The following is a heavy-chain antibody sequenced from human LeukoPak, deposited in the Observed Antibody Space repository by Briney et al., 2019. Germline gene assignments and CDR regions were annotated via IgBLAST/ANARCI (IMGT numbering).Heavy chain of an antibody. J-gene: IGHJ4*02. Sequence: PSETLSLTCTVSGGSISSFFWSWIRQPPGKGLEWIGSMHYSGDTKYNPSLKGRVSLSIDTSKQQFSLRLSSVTAADTAVYYCARDLELERNRWNYFESWGQGTLVTVSS. CDR1: GGSISSFF. V-gene: IGHV4-59*01. CDR3: ARDLELERNRWNYFES. CDR2: MHYSGDT. D-gene: IGHD1-1*01.